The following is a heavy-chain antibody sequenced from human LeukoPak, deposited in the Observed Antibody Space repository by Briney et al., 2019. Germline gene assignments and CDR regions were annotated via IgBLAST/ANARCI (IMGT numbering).Heavy chain of an antibody. J-gene: IGHJ3*02. D-gene: IGHD4-11*01. CDR3: AKFAKQFWADPSHRAFDI. CDR1: GFTFSSYG. Sequence: GGSLRLSCATSGFTFSSYGMHWVRQAPGKGLEWVAVTSHDESAKYYADSVKGRFTISKDNSKNTLFLQVNSLRPEDTAMYYCAKFAKQFWADPSHRAFDIWGQGTMVTVSS. V-gene: IGHV3-30*18. CDR2: TSHDESAK.